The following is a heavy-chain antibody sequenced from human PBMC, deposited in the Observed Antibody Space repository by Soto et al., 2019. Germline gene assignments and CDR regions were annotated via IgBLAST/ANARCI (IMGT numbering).Heavy chain of an antibody. V-gene: IGHV3-21*01. CDR2: ISSSSSYI. D-gene: IGHD3-10*01. CDR1: GFTFSSYS. CDR3: ARDQLHHYYGSGSYYNVSDY. Sequence: GGSLRLSCAASGFTFSSYSMNWVRQAPGKGLEWVSSISSSSSYIYYADSVKGRFTISRDNAKNSLYLQMNSLRAEDTAVYYCARDQLHHYYGSGSYYNVSDYWGQGTLVTVSS. J-gene: IGHJ4*02.